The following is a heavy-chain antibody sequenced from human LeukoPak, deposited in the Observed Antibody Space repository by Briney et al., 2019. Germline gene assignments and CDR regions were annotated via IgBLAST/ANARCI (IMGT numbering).Heavy chain of an antibody. CDR2: INHSGST. Sequence: SETLSLTCAVYGGSFSGYYWSWIRQPPGKGLEWIGEINHSGSTNYNPSLKSRVTISVDRSKNQFSLKLSSVTAADTAVYYCARDYYYYGMDVWGQGTTVTVSS. V-gene: IGHV4-34*01. CDR1: GGSFSGYY. CDR3: ARDYYYYGMDV. J-gene: IGHJ6*02.